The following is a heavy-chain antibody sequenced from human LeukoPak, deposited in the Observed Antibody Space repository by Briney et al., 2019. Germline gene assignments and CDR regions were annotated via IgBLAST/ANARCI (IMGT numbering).Heavy chain of an antibody. J-gene: IGHJ4*02. CDR2: ISGSGGST. D-gene: IGHD3-22*01. CDR3: AKPPYYYDSSGYYGPFDY. Sequence: AGGSLRLSCAASGFTFSSYAMSWVRQAPGKGLEWVSAISGSGGSTYYADSVKGRFTISRDNSKNTLYLQMNSLRAEDTAVYYCAKPPYYYDSSGYYGPFDYWGQGTLVTVSS. V-gene: IGHV3-23*01. CDR1: GFTFSSYA.